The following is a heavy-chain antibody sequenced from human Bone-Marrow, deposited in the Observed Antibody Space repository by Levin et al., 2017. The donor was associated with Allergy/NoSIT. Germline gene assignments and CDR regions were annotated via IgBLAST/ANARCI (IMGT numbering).Heavy chain of an antibody. CDR3: ARDLGVHSSGWYADLDY. J-gene: IGHJ4*02. CDR2: FTSRGSTT. D-gene: IGHD6-19*01. V-gene: IGHV3-23*01. CDR1: GFTFSNYD. Sequence: QTGGSLRLSCAASGFTFSNYDMTWVRQAPGKGLDWVSTFTSRGSTTYYADSVKGRFTMSRDNSKNTLYLLMHSLGADDTAVYYCARDLGVHSSGWYADLDYWGQGTLVSVSS.